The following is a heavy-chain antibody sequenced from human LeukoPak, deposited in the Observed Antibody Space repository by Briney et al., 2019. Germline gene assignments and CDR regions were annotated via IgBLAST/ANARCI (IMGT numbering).Heavy chain of an antibody. V-gene: IGHV3-23*01. J-gene: IGHJ4*02. CDR1: GFTLSSYA. Sequence: GGSLRLSCAASGFTLSSYAMSWVRQAPGKGLEWVSAISGSGGSTYYADSVKGRFTISRDNSKNTLYLQMNSLRAEDTAVYYCAKGSTYQPLLYPGPPFDYWGQGTLVTVSS. D-gene: IGHD2-2*02. CDR3: AKGSTYQPLLYPGPPFDY. CDR2: ISGSGGST.